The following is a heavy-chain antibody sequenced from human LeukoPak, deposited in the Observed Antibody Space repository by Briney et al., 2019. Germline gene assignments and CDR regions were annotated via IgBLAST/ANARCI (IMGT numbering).Heavy chain of an antibody. Sequence: ASAKVSCKASGHSLANYGFSWGGQAPGQGIEWMGSISAHNGNTNYAQKFQGRVTMTTDTSTTTAYMELRSLRSNDTAVYYCAREVVNYHGSGSFSPRQDYYGMDVWGQGTRVIVSS. CDR2: ISAHNGNT. J-gene: IGHJ6*02. CDR1: GHSLANYG. D-gene: IGHD3-10*01. CDR3: AREVVNYHGSGSFSPRQDYYGMDV. V-gene: IGHV1-18*04.